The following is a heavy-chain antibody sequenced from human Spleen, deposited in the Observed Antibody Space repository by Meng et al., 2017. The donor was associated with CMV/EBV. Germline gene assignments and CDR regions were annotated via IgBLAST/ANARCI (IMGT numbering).Heavy chain of an antibody. V-gene: IGHV1-18*01. CDR1: GYIFTNFE. Sequence: SGYIFTNFEIRWGRQAPGQGLEWMGWISAYNGNTNYAQKLQGRVTMTTDTSTSTAYMELRSLRSDDTAVYYCARDHRYYDSSGYFSYWGQGTLVTVSS. CDR3: ARDHRYYDSSGYFSY. J-gene: IGHJ4*02. CDR2: ISAYNGNT. D-gene: IGHD3-22*01.